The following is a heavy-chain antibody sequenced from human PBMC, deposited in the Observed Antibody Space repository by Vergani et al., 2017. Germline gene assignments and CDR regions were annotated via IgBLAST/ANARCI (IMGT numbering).Heavy chain of an antibody. D-gene: IGHD6-25*01. CDR3: AKVSDSSGAFDI. Sequence: EVQLVESGGGLVQPGGSLRLSCAASGFTFSSYWMSWVRQAPGKGLEWVANIKQDGSEKYYADSVKGRFTISRDNAKNSLYLQMNSLRAEDMALYYCAKVSDSSGAFDIWGQGTMVTVSS. J-gene: IGHJ3*02. CDR2: IKQDGSEK. V-gene: IGHV3-7*03. CDR1: GFTFSSYW.